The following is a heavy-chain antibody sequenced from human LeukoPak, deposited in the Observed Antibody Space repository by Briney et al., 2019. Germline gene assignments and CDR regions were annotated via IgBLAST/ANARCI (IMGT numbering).Heavy chain of an antibody. D-gene: IGHD6-19*01. Sequence: SETLSLTCTVSGGSISSYYWSWIRQPPGKGLEWIGYIYYSGSTNYNPSLKSRVTISVGTSKNQFSLKLSSVTAADTAVYYCARRSSGWYGGDDAFDIWGQGTMVTVSS. CDR1: GGSISSYY. CDR3: ARRSSGWYGGDDAFDI. V-gene: IGHV4-59*08. CDR2: IYYSGST. J-gene: IGHJ3*02.